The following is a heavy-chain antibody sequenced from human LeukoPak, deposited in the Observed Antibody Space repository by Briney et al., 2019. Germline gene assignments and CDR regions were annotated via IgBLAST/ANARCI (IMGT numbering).Heavy chain of an antibody. J-gene: IGHJ4*02. CDR1: GFILNNYG. CDR2: IWYDGSRI. V-gene: IGHV3-33*01. CDR3: ARAYSSSSEANFDY. Sequence: GGSLTLSCAASGFILNNYGVHWVRQARGKGRDWVAVIWYDGSRIYYADSVKGRFTISRDNFKNTLCLQMNSLRAEDTAVYYCARAYSSSSEANFDYWGQGTLVTVSS. D-gene: IGHD6-6*01.